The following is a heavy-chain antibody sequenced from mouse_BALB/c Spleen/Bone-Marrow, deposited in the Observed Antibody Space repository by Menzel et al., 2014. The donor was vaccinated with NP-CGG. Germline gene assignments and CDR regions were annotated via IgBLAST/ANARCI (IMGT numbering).Heavy chain of an antibody. CDR1: GYTFTSSW. V-gene: IGHV1S130*01. J-gene: IGHJ2*01. D-gene: IGHD4-1*01. CDR3: ARSGFDY. Sequence: XVRPGASVKLSCKASGYTFTSSWMHWAKQRPGQGLEWIGEIHPNSGNTSYNEKFKGKATLTVDTSSSTAYVDLSSLTSEDSAVYYCARSGFDYWGQGTTLTVSS. CDR2: IHPNSGNT.